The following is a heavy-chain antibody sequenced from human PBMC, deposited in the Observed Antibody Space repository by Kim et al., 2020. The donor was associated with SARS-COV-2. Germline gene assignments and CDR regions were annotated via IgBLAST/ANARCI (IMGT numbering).Heavy chain of an antibody. CDR2: INPNTGGT. J-gene: IGHJ4*02. CDR3: ARIIEGVSACVGGY. V-gene: IGHV1-2*06. D-gene: IGHD6-19*01. Sequence: ASVKVSCKASGYTFTGYYIHWVRQAPGQGLEWPGRINPNTGGTNYAQSFQGRVTMTRDTSISPAYMELSRLRADDTALFYCARIIEGVSACVGGYWGRGT. CDR1: GYTFTGYY.